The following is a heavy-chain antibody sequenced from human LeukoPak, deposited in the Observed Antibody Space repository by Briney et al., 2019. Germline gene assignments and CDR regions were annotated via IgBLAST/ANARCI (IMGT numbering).Heavy chain of an antibody. V-gene: IGHV3-7*01. Sequence: PGGSLRLSCAASGFTFSSYWMSWVRQAPGKGLEWVANIKQDGSEKYYVDSVKGRFTISRDNAKNSLYLQMNSLRAEDTAVYYCTSNYDYVWGSYRDYWGQGTLVTVSS. J-gene: IGHJ4*02. D-gene: IGHD3-16*01. CDR2: IKQDGSEK. CDR1: GFTFSSYW. CDR3: TSNYDYVWGSYRDY.